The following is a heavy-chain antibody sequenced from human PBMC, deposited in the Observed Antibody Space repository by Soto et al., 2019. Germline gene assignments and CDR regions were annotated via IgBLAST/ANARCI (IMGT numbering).Heavy chain of an antibody. Sequence: GGSLRLSCAASGFTFNYYTIHWVRQAPGKGLEWVAVVSFDGSNLDYADSVKGRFTISRDISKNTLYLQMNSLRPEDTAVYYCARDLDISSWPPRYYFDYWGQGTLVTVSS. CDR3: ARDLDISSWPPRYYFDY. V-gene: IGHV3-30*04. CDR1: GFTFNYYT. J-gene: IGHJ4*02. D-gene: IGHD6-13*01. CDR2: VSFDGSNL.